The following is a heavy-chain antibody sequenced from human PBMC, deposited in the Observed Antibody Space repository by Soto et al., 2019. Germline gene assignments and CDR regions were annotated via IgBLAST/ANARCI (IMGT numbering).Heavy chain of an antibody. CDR3: ARDRVLLYYYGMDV. CDR1: GFTFSSYA. Sequence: VGSLRLSCAASGFTFSSYAMHWVRQAPGKGLEWVAVISYDGSNDYYADSVKGRFTVSRDNSKNTLYLQMNSLRAEDTAVYYCARDRVLLYYYGMDVWGQGTTVTVSS. V-gene: IGHV3-30-3*01. D-gene: IGHD3-10*01. J-gene: IGHJ6*02. CDR2: ISYDGSND.